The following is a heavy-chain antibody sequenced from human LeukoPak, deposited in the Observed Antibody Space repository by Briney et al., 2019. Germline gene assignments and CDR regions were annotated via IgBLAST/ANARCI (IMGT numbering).Heavy chain of an antibody. CDR3: AKDRGYYGSGSYSTPQN. J-gene: IGHJ4*02. CDR2: ISGSGGST. D-gene: IGHD3-10*01. V-gene: IGHV3-23*01. Sequence: GSLRLSCAASGFTFSSYAMSWVRQAPGKGLGWVSAISGSGGSTYYADSVKGRFTISRDNSKNTLYLQMNSLRAEDTAVYYCAKDRGYYGSGSYSTPQNWGQGTLVTVSS. CDR1: GFTFSSYA.